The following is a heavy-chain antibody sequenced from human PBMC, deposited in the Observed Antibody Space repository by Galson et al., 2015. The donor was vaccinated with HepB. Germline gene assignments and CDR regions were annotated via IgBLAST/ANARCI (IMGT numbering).Heavy chain of an antibody. D-gene: IGHD6-19*01. CDR2: ISSSSSYI. V-gene: IGHV3-21*01. J-gene: IGHJ6*02. CDR3: ARDPTKHVAVVYYFYYGMDV. CDR1: GFTFSSYS. Sequence: SLRLSCAASGFTFSSYSMNWVRQAPGKGLEWVSSISSSSSYIYYADSVKGRFTISRDNAKNSLYLQMNSLRADDTAVYYCARDPTKHVAVVYYFYYGMDVWGQGTTVTVSS.